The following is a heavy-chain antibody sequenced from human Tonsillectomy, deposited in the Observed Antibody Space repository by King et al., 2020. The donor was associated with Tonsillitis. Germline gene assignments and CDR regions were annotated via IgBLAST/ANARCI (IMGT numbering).Heavy chain of an antibody. D-gene: IGHD3-22*01. CDR1: GGSISSGGYS. CDR2: IYHSWST. J-gene: IGHJ4*02. V-gene: IGHV4-30-2*01. Sequence: LQLQESGSGLVKPSQTLSLTCTVSGGSISSGGYSWSWIRQPPGKGLEWIGYIYHSWSTSYNPSLKSRVTISVDGSKNQFSLKLRSVTAADTAVYYCARGHYDSSGYTYYFDYWGQGTLVTVSS. CDR3: ARGHYDSSGYTYYFDY.